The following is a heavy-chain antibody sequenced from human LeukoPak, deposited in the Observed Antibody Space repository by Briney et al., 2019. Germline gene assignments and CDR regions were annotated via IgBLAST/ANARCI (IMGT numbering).Heavy chain of an antibody. CDR1: GFTFSNYW. V-gene: IGHV3-74*03. Sequence: PGGSLRLSCAASGFTFSNYWMHWVRRAPGKGLVWVSRIHSDGSITTYADSVKGRFTISRDNAKNTLYLQMNSLRADDTAVYYCARYQTGSRFYPWGQGTLVTVSS. D-gene: IGHD2-15*01. J-gene: IGHJ5*02. CDR3: ARYQTGSRFYP. CDR2: IHSDGSIT.